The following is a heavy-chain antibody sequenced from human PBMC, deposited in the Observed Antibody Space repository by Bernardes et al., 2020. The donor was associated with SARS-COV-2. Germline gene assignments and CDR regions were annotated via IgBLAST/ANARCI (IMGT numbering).Heavy chain of an antibody. V-gene: IGHV3-23*01. CDR2: ISGSGGST. CDR3: AKGWELAGYYYYGMDV. Sequence: GGSLRLSCAASGFTFSSYAMTWVRQAPGKGLEWVSAISGSGGSTYYADSVKGRFTISRDNSKNTLYLQMNSLRAEDTAVYYCAKGWELAGYYYYGMDVWGQGTTVTVSS. CDR1: GFTFSSYA. J-gene: IGHJ6*02. D-gene: IGHD1-26*01.